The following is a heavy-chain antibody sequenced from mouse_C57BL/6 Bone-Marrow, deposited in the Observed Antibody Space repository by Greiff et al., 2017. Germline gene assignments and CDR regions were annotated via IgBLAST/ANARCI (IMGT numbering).Heavy chain of an antibody. D-gene: IGHD1-1*01. CDR1: GYTFTSYG. Sequence: QVQLQQSGAELARPGASVKLSCKASGYTFTSYGISWVKQRTGQGLEWIGEIYPRSGNTYYNEKFKGKATLTADKSSGTAYMELRSLTSEDSAVYFCARSRPYYYGSRTFAYWGQGTLVTVSA. CDR3: ARSRPYYYGSRTFAY. V-gene: IGHV1-81*01. J-gene: IGHJ3*01. CDR2: IYPRSGNT.